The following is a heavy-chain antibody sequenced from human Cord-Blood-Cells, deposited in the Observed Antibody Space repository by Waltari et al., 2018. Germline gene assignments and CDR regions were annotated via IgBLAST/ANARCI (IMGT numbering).Heavy chain of an antibody. V-gene: IGHV4-4*07. D-gene: IGHD3-10*01. CDR2: IYTSGST. Sequence: QVQLQESGPGLVKPSETLSLTCTVSGGSLSSYYWRWIRQPAGKGLEWFGRIYTSGSTNYNPSLKSRVTMSVDTSKNQFSLKLSSVTAADTAVYYCARLRLGDRGYYYMDVWGKGTTVTVSS. J-gene: IGHJ6*03. CDR3: ARLRLGDRGYYYMDV. CDR1: GGSLSSYY.